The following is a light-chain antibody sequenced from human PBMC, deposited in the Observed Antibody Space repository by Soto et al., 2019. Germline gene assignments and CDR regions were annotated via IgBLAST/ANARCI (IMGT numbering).Light chain of an antibody. Sequence: EIVLTQSPATLSLSPGERATLSCRASQSVNGNYLAWYQQIPGQAPRLLIYRASSRATGIPDRFSGSGSGTDFTLTISSLQSEDLAVYYCQHYNDWRWTFGQGTKVEIK. CDR3: QHYNDWRWT. CDR2: RAS. V-gene: IGKV3D-15*01. J-gene: IGKJ1*01. CDR1: QSVNGN.